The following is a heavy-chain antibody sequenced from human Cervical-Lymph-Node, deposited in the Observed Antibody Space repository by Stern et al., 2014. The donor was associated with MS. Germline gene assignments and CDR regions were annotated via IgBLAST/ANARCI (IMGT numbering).Heavy chain of an antibody. D-gene: IGHD2-21*01. J-gene: IGHJ4*02. Sequence: VQLVQSGAEVRKPGDSLKISCKTSGYSFINNWIAWVRQVPGKGLEWIGIIYPGDSDIRYSPSFQGHVTISVDKSISTAYLQWNSLKASDTAVYYCARWSVACDYWGQGALITVSS. V-gene: IGHV5-51*03. CDR1: GYSFINNW. CDR3: ARWSVACDY. CDR2: IYPGDSDI.